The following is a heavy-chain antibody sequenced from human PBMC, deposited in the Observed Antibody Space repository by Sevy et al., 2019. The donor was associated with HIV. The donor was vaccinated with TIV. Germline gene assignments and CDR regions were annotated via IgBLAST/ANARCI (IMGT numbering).Heavy chain of an antibody. CDR2: VYSGGTT. V-gene: IGHV3-NL1*01. J-gene: IGHJ5*02. CDR3: ARHISFGELGSWFDP. Sequence: GGSLRLSCRVSGFTFSNYGMHWVRQAPGKGLEWVSVVYSGGTTYYADSVKGRFTISRDNSKNILYLQMNSLRAEDTAVYYCARHISFGELGSWFDPWGQGTLVTVSS. D-gene: IGHD3-10*01. CDR1: GFTFSNYG.